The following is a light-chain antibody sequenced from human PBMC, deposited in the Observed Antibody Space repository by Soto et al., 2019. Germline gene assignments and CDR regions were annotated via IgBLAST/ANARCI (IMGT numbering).Light chain of an antibody. V-gene: IGKV3-20*01. Sequence: IVLKLSLGALSLSQGERATLSCRASQSVSSSYLAWYQQKPGQAPRLLIYRTSNRATGIPDRFSGSGSGTDFTLTISRLEPEDFAVYWCQQYDSSPRPFGQGTKVDIK. CDR2: RTS. J-gene: IGKJ1*01. CDR3: QQYDSSPRP. CDR1: QSVSSSY.